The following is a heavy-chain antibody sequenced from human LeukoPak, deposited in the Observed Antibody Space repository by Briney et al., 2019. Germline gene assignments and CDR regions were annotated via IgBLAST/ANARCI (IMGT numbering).Heavy chain of an antibody. Sequence: KASQTLSLTCAISGDSISSNSAAWNWIRQSPSRGLEWLGRTYYRSRWYNDYAVSVKSRIGIYPDTSKNQFSLQLNSVTPEDTAVYYCARGFEVAYYYGLDVWGQGTTVTVSS. CDR1: GDSISSNSAA. J-gene: IGHJ6*02. CDR3: ARGFEVAYYYGLDV. V-gene: IGHV6-1*01. CDR2: TYYRSRWYN. D-gene: IGHD2-21*01.